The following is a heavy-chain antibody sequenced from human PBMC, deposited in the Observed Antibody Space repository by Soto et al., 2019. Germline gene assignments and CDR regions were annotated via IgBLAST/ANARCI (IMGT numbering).Heavy chain of an antibody. V-gene: IGHV1-2*02. CDR1: GYTFTGHD. CDR3: ARIGSYFDGSPYPF. CDR2: IKTNGGAT. J-gene: IGHJ4*02. Sequence: ASVKVSCKASGYTFTGHDLHWVRQAPGQGLEWIGWIKTNGGATKYARKFQGRFTMTRDTSTTTAYLELHSLRSDDTAVYFCARIGSYFDGSPYPFWGQGSLVTVSS. D-gene: IGHD3-22*01.